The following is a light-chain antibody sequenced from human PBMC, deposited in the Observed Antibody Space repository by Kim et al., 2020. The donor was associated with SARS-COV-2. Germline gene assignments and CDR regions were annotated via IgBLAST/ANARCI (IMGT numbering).Light chain of an antibody. Sequence: DIQLTQSPSTLSASVGDRVTITCRASHSIRGWLAWYQQKPEKAPKVLIYDGSTLESGVPSRFSGSGYGTEFTLTISGLQPDDFATYYCQQYESFWYTFGQGNKLEI. CDR1: HSIRGW. CDR2: DGS. CDR3: QQYESFWYT. J-gene: IGKJ2*01. V-gene: IGKV1-5*01.